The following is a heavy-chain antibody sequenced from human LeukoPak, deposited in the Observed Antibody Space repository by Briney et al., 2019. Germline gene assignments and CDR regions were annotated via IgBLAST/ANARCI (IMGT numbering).Heavy chain of an antibody. Sequence: LRLSCAASGFTFSSYSMNCVRQAPGKGLEWIGYIYYSGSTYYNPSLKSRVTISVDTSKNQFSLKLSSVTATDTAVYYCARLDYLGWGQGTLVTVSS. CDR3: ARLDYLG. CDR2: IYYSGST. J-gene: IGHJ4*02. CDR1: GFTFSSYS. V-gene: IGHV4-30-4*08. D-gene: IGHD3-16*01.